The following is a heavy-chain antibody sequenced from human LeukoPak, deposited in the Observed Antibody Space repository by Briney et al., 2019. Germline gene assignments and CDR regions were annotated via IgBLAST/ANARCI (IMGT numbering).Heavy chain of an antibody. CDR3: ARVDQETTAMVDY. Sequence: SETLSLTCAVYGGSFSGYYWSWIRQPPGKGLEWIGEINHSGSTNYNPSLKSRVTISVDTSKNQFSLKLSSVTAADTAVYYSARVDQETTAMVDYWGQGTLVTVSS. CDR1: GGSFSGYY. V-gene: IGHV4-34*01. CDR2: INHSGST. J-gene: IGHJ4*02. D-gene: IGHD5-18*01.